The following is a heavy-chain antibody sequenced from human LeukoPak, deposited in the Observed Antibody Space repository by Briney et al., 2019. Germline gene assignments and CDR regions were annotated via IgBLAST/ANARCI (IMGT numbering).Heavy chain of an antibody. J-gene: IGHJ6*02. V-gene: IGHV4-59*08. CDR2: IYYSGSA. CDR1: DGSISSDY. CDR3: TRSIRVAGFVSDYFYYGMDV. D-gene: IGHD6-19*01. Sequence: SETLSRTCTVGDGSISSDYGSWSRQPPGKRLECIGDIYYSGSANYNPSLKSRAIISVGTSKTQFSLKLSSVPAADTAVYYCTRSIRVAGFVSDYFYYGMDVWGQGTTVTVSS.